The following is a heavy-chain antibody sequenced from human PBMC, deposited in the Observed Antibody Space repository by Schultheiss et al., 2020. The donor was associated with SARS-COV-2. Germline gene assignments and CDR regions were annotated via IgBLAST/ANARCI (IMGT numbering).Heavy chain of an antibody. CDR2: IYSGGST. CDR1: GFTFSSYS. CDR3: ARAVAGHNYYYYYYMDV. Sequence: GGSLRLSCAASGFTFSSYSMNWVRQAPGKGLEWVSVIYSGGSTYYADSVKGRFTISRDNAKNSLYLQMNSLRAEDTAVYYCARAVAGHNYYYYYYMDVWGKGTTVTVSS. J-gene: IGHJ6*03. V-gene: IGHV3-66*01. D-gene: IGHD6-19*01.